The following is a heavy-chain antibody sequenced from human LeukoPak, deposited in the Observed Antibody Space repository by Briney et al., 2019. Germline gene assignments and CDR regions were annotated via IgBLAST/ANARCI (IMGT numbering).Heavy chain of an antibody. J-gene: IGHJ5*02. V-gene: IGHV4-38-2*02. D-gene: IGHD5-18*01. Sequence: SETLSLTCTVSGYSISSGYYWGWIRQPPGKGLEWIGSIYHSGSTYYNPSLKSRVTISVDTSKNQFSLKLSSVTAADTAVYYCARGTGYSYHNWFDPWGQGTLVTVSS. CDR2: IYHSGST. CDR3: ARGTGYSYHNWFDP. CDR1: GYSISSGYY.